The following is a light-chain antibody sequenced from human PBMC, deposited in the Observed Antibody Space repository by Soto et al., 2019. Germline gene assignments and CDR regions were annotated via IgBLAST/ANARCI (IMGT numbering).Light chain of an antibody. V-gene: IGLV2-14*01. Sequence: QSALTQPASVSGSPGQSITISCTGTSSDVGDNNYVSWYQQHPGKAPXLMIYXXXXXXXXXSXXFSGSKSGXXXXXXISGLQAEDEADYYCSSYTSSSTLYVFGTGTKLTVL. CDR3: SSYTSSSTLYV. CDR1: SSDVGDNNY. J-gene: IGLJ1*01. CDR2: XXX.